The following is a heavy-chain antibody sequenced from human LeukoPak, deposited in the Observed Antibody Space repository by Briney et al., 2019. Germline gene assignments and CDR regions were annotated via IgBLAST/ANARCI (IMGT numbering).Heavy chain of an antibody. V-gene: IGHV3-23*01. J-gene: IGHJ6*03. CDR1: GFTFSSYA. Sequence: PGGSLRLSCAASGFTFSSYAMSWVRQAPGKGLEWVSAISGSSGSTYYADSVKGRFTISRDNSKNTLYLQMNSLRAEDTALYYCAKAGGSGSYGLQYYYYMDVWGKGTTVTVSS. CDR3: AKAGGSGSYGLQYYYYMDV. CDR2: ISGSSGST. D-gene: IGHD3-10*01.